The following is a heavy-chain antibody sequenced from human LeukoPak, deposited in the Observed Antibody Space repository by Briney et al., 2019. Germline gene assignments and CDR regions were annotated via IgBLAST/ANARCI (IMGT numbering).Heavy chain of an antibody. D-gene: IGHD6-19*01. Sequence: HPGGSLRLSCSASGFTFSDFFMSWIRQAPGKGLEWVSAISGSGGSTYYADSVKGRFTISRDNSKNTLYLQMNSLRAEDTAVYYCANVQGIAVAGTIDYWGQGTLVTVSS. CDR1: GFTFSDFF. CDR3: ANVQGIAVAGTIDY. J-gene: IGHJ4*02. CDR2: ISGSGGST. V-gene: IGHV3-23*01.